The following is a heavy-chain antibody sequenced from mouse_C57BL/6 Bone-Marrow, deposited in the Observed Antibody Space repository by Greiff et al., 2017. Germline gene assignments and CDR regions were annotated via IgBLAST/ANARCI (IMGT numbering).Heavy chain of an antibody. D-gene: IGHD2-5*01. Sequence: VQLQQSGPELVKPGASVKISCKASGYTFTDYYMNWVKQSHGKSLEWIGDINPNNGGTSYNQKFKGKATLTVDKSSSTAYMELRSLTSEDSAVYYCARVYSNYFYYAMDYWGQGTSVTVSS. J-gene: IGHJ4*01. CDR2: INPNNGGT. CDR1: GYTFTDYY. CDR3: ARVYSNYFYYAMDY. V-gene: IGHV1-26*01.